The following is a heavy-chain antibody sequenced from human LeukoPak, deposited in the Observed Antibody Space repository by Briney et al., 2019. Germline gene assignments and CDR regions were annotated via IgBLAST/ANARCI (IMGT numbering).Heavy chain of an antibody. CDR3: ARGGEIYGDYGLFAADY. CDR2: ISYDGSNK. J-gene: IGHJ4*02. D-gene: IGHD4-17*01. Sequence: GGSLRLSCAASGFTFSSYGMHWVRQAPGKGLEWVAVISYDGSNKYYADSVKGRFTISRDNSKNTLYLQMNSLRAEDTAVYYCARGGEIYGDYGLFAADYWGQGTLVTVSS. V-gene: IGHV3-30*03. CDR1: GFTFSSYG.